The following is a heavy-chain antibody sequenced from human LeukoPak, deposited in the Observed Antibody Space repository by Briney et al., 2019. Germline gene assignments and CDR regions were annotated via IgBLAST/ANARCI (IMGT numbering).Heavy chain of an antibody. Sequence: GGSLRLSCAASGFTVSSNYMSWVRQAPGKGLEWVSVIYSGGSTYYADSVKGRFTISRDNSKNTLYLQMNSLRAEDTAVYYCAKLDIVVVVAATHDYWGQGTLVTVSS. CDR2: IYSGGST. D-gene: IGHD2-15*01. CDR3: AKLDIVVVVAATHDY. CDR1: GFTVSSNY. J-gene: IGHJ4*02. V-gene: IGHV3-53*01.